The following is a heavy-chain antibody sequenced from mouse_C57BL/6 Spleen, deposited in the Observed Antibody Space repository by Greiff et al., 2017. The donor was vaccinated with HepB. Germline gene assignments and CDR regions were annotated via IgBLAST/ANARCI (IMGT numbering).Heavy chain of an antibody. CDR1: GYTFTSYW. V-gene: IGHV1-64*01. CDR2: IHPNSGST. J-gene: IGHJ3*01. Sequence: QVQLQQPGAELVKPGASVKLSCKASGYTFTSYWMHWVKQRPGQGLEWIGMIHPNSGSTNYNEKFKSKATLTVDKSSSTAYMQLSSLTSEDSAVYYCASQTGRFAYWGQGTLVTVSA. D-gene: IGHD4-1*01. CDR3: ASQTGRFAY.